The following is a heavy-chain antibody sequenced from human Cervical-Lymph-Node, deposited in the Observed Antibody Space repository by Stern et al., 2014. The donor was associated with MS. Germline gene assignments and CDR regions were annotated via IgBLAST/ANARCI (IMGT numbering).Heavy chain of an antibody. CDR2: ISSDGSNK. V-gene: IGHV3-30*04. CDR3: ARDRRYCSGGSCSVNWLDA. Sequence: VQLVESGGGVVQPGRSLRLSCTASGFTFSTYPMHWVRQAPGKGLECLASISSDGSNKYHVDSVKGRLTISRDNSKNTLFLQMNSLRAEDTAVYYCARDRRYCSGGSCSVNWLDAWGQGTLVTVSP. CDR1: GFTFSTYP. D-gene: IGHD2-15*01. J-gene: IGHJ5*02.